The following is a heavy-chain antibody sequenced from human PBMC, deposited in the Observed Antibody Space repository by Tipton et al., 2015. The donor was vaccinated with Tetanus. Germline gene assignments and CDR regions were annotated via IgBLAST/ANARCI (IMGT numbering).Heavy chain of an antibody. J-gene: IGHJ4*02. D-gene: IGHD2-15*01. CDR3: AREADCGGGSCYSGDFDY. CDR1: GFTFRSFG. Sequence: SLRLSCGASGFTFRSFGMHWVRQAPGKGLEWLSVIWYDGSETWYTDSVKGRFTVSRDNSKNMLYLEMNNLRAEDTAIYYCAREADCGGGSCYSGDFDYWGQGTLVTVSS. CDR2: IWYDGSET. V-gene: IGHV3-33*01.